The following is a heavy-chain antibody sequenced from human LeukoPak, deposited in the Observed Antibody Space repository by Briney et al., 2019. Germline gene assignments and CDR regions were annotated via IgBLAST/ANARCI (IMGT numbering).Heavy chain of an antibody. J-gene: IGHJ4*02. CDR2: ISPDKGKT. CDR3: ARDWGSERIIADY. Sequence: ASVKVSCKASGYTFTSYAMNWVRQAPGQGLEWMGWISPDKGKTDYAQKYQGRVTMTTDTSTSTAYMELRNLRSDDTAVYFCARDWGSERIIADYWGQGTLVTVSS. CDR1: GYTFTSYA. V-gene: IGHV1-18*01. D-gene: IGHD2/OR15-2a*01.